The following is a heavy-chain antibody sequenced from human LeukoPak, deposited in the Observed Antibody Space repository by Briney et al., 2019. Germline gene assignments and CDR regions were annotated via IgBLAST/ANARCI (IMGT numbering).Heavy chain of an antibody. CDR3: ATDMVRGVIEAFDI. Sequence: PGRSLRLSCAASGFTVSSNYMSWVRQAPGKGLEWVSVIYSGGSTYYADSVKGRFTISRDNSKNTLYLQMNSLRAEDTAVYYCATDMVRGVIEAFDIWGQGTMVTVSS. V-gene: IGHV3-66*01. D-gene: IGHD3-10*01. CDR2: IYSGGST. CDR1: GFTVSSNY. J-gene: IGHJ3*02.